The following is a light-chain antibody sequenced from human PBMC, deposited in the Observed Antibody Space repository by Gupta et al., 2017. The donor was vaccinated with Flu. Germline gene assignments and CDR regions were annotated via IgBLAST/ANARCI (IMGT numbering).Light chain of an antibody. V-gene: IGKV4-1*01. CDR1: QSVLYSSNNKNY. Sequence: DIVLTQSPDSLAVSLGERATINCKSSQSVLYSSNNKNYVAWYQQKPGQPPKLLIYWASTRESGVPDRFSGSGSGTDFTLTISSLQAEDVAVYYCQQYYSTPLTFGGETKVGIK. CDR3: QQYYSTPLT. J-gene: IGKJ4*01. CDR2: WAS.